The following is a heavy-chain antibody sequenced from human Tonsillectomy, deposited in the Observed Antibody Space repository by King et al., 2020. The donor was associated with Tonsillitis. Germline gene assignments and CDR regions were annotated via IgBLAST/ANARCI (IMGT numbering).Heavy chain of an antibody. CDR3: ARDRTGWLTLPFY. D-gene: IGHD2-8*02. CDR2: ISYDGNNK. V-gene: IGHV3-33*05. J-gene: IGHJ4*02. CDR1: GFTFSSYG. Sequence: VQLVESGGGVVQPGRSLRLSCAASGFTFSSYGMHWVRQAPGKGLEWVAVISYDGNNKYYADSVKGRFTISRDNSKNTLYLQMNSLRAEDTAVYYCARDRTGWLTLPFYWGQGTLVTVSS.